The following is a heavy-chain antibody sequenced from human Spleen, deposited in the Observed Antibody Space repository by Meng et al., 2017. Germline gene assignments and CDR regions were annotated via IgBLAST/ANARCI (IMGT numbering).Heavy chain of an antibody. CDR1: GGAFIDHY. Sequence: QWQLKQWGEGHPKPSETLSLTCAVYGGAFIDHYWTWIRQSPGKGLEWIGEIEYSGSTNYNPSLQSRVTVSVDTIKKQFSLKLTSLTAADTAVYYCARGAIATIRSLDPWGQGTLVTVSS. CDR2: IEYSGST. CDR3: ARGAIATIRSLDP. D-gene: IGHD2-2*02. J-gene: IGHJ5*02. V-gene: IGHV4-34*01.